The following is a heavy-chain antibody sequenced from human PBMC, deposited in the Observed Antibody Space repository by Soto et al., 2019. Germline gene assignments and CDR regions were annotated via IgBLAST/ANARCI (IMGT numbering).Heavy chain of an antibody. J-gene: IGHJ4*02. CDR2: ISAYSGNT. CDR1: GYTFLSYG. D-gene: IGHD1-26*01. Sequence: ASVKVSCKASGYTFLSYGISWVRQAPGQGLEWMGWISAYSGNTDYAQRLQDRVTLTRDTSTSIAYMELRSLRSDDTAVYYCARNPSGSSFDSWGQGTLVTVSS. CDR3: ARNPSGSSFDS. V-gene: IGHV1-18*01.